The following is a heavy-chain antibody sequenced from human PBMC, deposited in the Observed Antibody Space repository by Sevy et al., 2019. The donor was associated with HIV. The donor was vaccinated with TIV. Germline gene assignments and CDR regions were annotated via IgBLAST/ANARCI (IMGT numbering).Heavy chain of an antibody. CDR3: AWFTTIALTTGDY. D-gene: IGHD4-17*01. CDR2: ISRDSIYI. J-gene: IGHJ4*02. Sequence: GGSLRLSCAASGFTFSSYSMNWVRQAPGKGLEWVSSISRDSIYIFYADSVKGAFTISRDNAKNSLYLQMNSLRAEDTAVYYCAWFTTIALTTGDYWGQGTLVTASS. CDR1: GFTFSSYS. V-gene: IGHV3-21*01.